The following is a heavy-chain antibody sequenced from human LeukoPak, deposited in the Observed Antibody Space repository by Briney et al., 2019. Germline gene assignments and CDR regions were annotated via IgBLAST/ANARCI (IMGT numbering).Heavy chain of an antibody. CDR2: MNPNGGNT. Sequence: ASVKVSCKASGYTFTSYDINWVRQATGQGLEWMGWMNPNGGNTGYAQKFQGRVTMTRNTSISTAYMELSSLRSEDTAVYYCARGRRGTPYYYYGMDVWGQGTTVTVSS. CDR1: GYTFTSYD. D-gene: IGHD1-1*01. CDR3: ARGRRGTPYYYYGMDV. J-gene: IGHJ6*02. V-gene: IGHV1-8*01.